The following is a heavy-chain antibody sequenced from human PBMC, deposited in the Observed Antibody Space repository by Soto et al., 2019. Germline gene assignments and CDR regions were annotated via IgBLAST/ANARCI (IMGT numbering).Heavy chain of an antibody. CDR2: ISSSSSYI. CDR3: ARDETLRIGYCSSTSCHVSY. D-gene: IGHD2-2*03. J-gene: IGHJ4*02. Sequence: GGSLRLSCAASGFTFSIYSMNWVRQAPGKGLEWVSSISSSSSYIYYADSVKGRFTISRDNAKNSLYLQMNSLRAEDMAVYYCARDETLRIGYCSSTSCHVSYWGQGTLVTVSS. V-gene: IGHV3-21*01. CDR1: GFTFSIYS.